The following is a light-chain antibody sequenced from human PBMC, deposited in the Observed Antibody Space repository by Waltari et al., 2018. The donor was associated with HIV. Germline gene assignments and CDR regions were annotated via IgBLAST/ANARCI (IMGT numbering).Light chain of an antibody. V-gene: IGKV1-39*01. Sequence: DIQMTQSPSPLSASVGDRVTITCRSSQNVDNYLNWYQQKAWKAPELLIYAASKLQRGVPSRFSGSGSWTDFTLTISGLQPEDVATYFCQQSDRSPYTFGQGTKL. CDR3: QQSDRSPYT. CDR2: AAS. CDR1: QNVDNY. J-gene: IGKJ2*01.